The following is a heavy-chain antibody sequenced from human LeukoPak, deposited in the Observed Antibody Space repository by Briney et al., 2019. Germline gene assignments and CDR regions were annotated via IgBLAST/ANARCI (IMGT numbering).Heavy chain of an antibody. CDR1: GFTFNNYG. CDR3: AKASAMIVVVSKHFDY. J-gene: IGHJ4*02. D-gene: IGHD3-22*01. CDR2: ISGSGGST. V-gene: IGHV3-23*01. Sequence: GGSLRLSCGASGFTFNNYGMNWVRQAPGKGLEWVSAISGSGGSTYYADSVKGRFTISRDNSKNTLYLQMNSLRAEDTAVYYCAKASAMIVVVSKHFDYWGQGTLVTVSS.